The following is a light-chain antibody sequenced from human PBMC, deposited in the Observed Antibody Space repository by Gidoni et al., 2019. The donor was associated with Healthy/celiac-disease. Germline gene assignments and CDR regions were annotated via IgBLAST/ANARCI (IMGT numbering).Light chain of an antibody. V-gene: IGKV3-20*01. Sequence: EIVLTQSPGTLSLSPGERATLSCRASQSVSSSYLAWYQQKPGQAPRLLIYGASSRATGIPDRFSGSGSGTDFTLTISRLEPEDFAVYYCQQYGSSQETFGPXTKVDIK. J-gene: IGKJ3*01. CDR3: QQYGSSQET. CDR2: GAS. CDR1: QSVSSSY.